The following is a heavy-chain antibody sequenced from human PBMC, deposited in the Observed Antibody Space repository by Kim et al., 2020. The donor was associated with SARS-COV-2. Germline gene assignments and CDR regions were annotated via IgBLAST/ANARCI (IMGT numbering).Heavy chain of an antibody. V-gene: IGHV3-30*03. J-gene: IGHJ3*01. D-gene: IGHD6-19*01. CDR1: GFTFSDYG. Sequence: GGSLRLSCAGSGFTFSDYGIHWVRQAPGKGLEWVAFIASLGNNKYFADSVKGRFTLSRDSSLNTVYLQMNSLRPEDSATYYCTRGPVHSGSLDDAFDFW. CDR2: IASLGNNK. CDR3: TRGPVHSGSLDDAFDF.